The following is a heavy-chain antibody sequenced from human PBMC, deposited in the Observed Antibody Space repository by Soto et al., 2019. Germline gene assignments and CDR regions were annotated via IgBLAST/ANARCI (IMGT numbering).Heavy chain of an antibody. CDR1: GGSVSSGSYY. Sequence: QVQLQESGPGLVKPSETLSLTCTVSGGSVSSGSYYWSWIRQPPGKGLEWIGYIYYSGSTNYNPSLKSRVTISVDTSKNQFSLKLSSVTAADTAVYYCAKDPAPRGAVAGTSLQGYWGQGTLVTVSS. V-gene: IGHV4-61*01. D-gene: IGHD6-19*01. CDR2: IYYSGST. J-gene: IGHJ4*02. CDR3: AKDPAPRGAVAGTSLQGY.